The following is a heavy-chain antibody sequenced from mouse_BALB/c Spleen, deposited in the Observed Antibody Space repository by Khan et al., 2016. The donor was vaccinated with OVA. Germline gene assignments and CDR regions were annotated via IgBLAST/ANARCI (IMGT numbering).Heavy chain of an antibody. J-gene: IGHJ4*01. V-gene: IGHV14-3*02. Sequence: VQLQQSGAELVKPGASVKLSCTASGFNIKDTYMHWVKQRPEQGLEWIGRIDPANGNTQYDPKFQGKATLTADTSSNTAYLQLSTLTSEDTAVXYCALRGDIYDTYYGYAMDYWGQGTSVTVSS. CDR3: ALRGDIYDTYYGYAMDY. CDR1: GFNIKDTY. CDR2: IDPANGNT. D-gene: IGHD2-3*01.